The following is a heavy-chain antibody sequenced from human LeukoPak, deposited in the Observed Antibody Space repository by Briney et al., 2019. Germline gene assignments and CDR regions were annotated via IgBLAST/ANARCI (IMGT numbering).Heavy chain of an antibody. J-gene: IGHJ1*01. CDR3: ARGGDYSGIRGAPFQH. D-gene: IGHD4-23*01. Sequence: PSETLSLTCTVSGGSISSGGYYWSWIRQHPGKGLEWIGYIYYSGSTYYNPSLKSRVTISVDTSKNQFSLKLTSVSAADTAVYYCARGGDYSGIRGAPFQHWGQDTLVTVSS. V-gene: IGHV4-31*03. CDR2: IYYSGST. CDR1: GGSISSGGYY.